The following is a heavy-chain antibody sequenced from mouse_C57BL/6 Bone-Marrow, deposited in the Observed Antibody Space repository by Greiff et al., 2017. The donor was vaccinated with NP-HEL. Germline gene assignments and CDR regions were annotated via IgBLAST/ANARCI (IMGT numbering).Heavy chain of an antibody. Sequence: EVKLMESGGGLVQPGGSLSLSCAASGFTFTDYYMSWVRQPPGKALEWLGFIRNKANGYTTEYSASVKGRFTISRDNSQSILYLQMNALRAEDSATYYCARLRGNYVKDFDYWGKGTTLTVSS. CDR1: GFTFTDYY. J-gene: IGHJ2*01. V-gene: IGHV7-3*01. CDR2: IRNKANGYTT. CDR3: ARLRGNYVKDFDY. D-gene: IGHD2-1*01.